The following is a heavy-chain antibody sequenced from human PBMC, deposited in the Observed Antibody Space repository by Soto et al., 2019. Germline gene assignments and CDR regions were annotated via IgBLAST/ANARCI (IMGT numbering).Heavy chain of an antibody. CDR1: GGTIAYYY. CDR3: MSVEGTPTVTADYYYYAADA. CDR2: IFDGGSA. V-gene: IGHV4-59*12. Sequence: PSETLSLACTVSGGTIAYYYWSWIRQAPGKGLEWLGYIFDGGSAIYNPSLKSRVSFSLDKSQNQLSLKLTSVTGADTAIYYCMSVEGTPTVTADYYYYAADASGQGTAVTVSS. J-gene: IGHJ6*02. D-gene: IGHD4-17*01.